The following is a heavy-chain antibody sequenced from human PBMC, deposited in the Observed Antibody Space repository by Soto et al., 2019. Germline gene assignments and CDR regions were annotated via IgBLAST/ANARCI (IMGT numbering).Heavy chain of an antibody. Sequence: QMQLVQSGPEVKKPGTSVKVSCKASGFTFTSSAMQWVRQARGQRLEWIGWIVVGSGNTNYAQKFQERVTITRDMXXXXXXXXXXXXXXXXXXXXXXXXXXXXXXXXXIDAFDIWGQGTMVTVSS. V-gene: IGHV1-58*02. CDR3: XXXXXXXXXXXIDAFDI. J-gene: IGHJ3*02. CDR2: IVVGSGNT. CDR1: GFTFTSSA.